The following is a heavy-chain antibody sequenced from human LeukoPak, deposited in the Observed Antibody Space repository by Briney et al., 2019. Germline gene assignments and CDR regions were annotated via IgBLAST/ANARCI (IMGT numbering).Heavy chain of an antibody. CDR2: VYTDGNI. Sequence: PGGSLRLSCTASGFTVSGNYMSWVRQAPGKGLEWVSVVYTDGNIYYADSVRGRFTISKDNSKNTVDLLLNNMRAEDTAVYYCARGKFGDPLNNWGQGTLVTVSS. D-gene: IGHD3-10*01. CDR1: GFTVSGNY. V-gene: IGHV3-53*01. J-gene: IGHJ4*02. CDR3: ARGKFGDPLNN.